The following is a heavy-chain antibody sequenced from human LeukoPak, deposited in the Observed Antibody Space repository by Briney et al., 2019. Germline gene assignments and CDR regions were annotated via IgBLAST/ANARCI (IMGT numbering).Heavy chain of an antibody. Sequence: PEASVKVSCKASGYIFTNYALNWVRQAPGQGLEWVGWINTHTGEPTVAQGFTGRFVISLDTSVTTSYLRITGLKSEDTAIYYCARGPSDTWIPRGQGTLVTVSS. D-gene: IGHD1-1*01. CDR3: ARGPSDTWIP. CDR2: INTHTGEP. J-gene: IGHJ5*02. CDR1: GYIFTNYA. V-gene: IGHV7-4-1*02.